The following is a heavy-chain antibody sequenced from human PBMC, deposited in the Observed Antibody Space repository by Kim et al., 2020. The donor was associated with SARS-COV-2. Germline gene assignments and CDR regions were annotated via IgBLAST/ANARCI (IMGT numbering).Heavy chain of an antibody. V-gene: IGHV7-4-1*02. J-gene: IGHJ3*02. CDR1: GYTFTSYA. CDR2: INTNTGNP. CDR3: ARDDIIYDKRMLNAFDI. D-gene: IGHD3-22*01. Sequence: ASVKVSCKASGYTFTSYAMNWVRQAPGQGLEWMGWINTNTGNPTYAQGFTGRFVFSLDTSVSTAYLQISSLKAEDTAVYYCARDDIIYDKRMLNAFDIWAKGQWSPSLQ.